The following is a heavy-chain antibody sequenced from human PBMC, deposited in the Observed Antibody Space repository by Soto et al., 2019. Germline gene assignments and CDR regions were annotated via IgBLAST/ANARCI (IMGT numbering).Heavy chain of an antibody. V-gene: IGHV4-4*02. CDR2: IHHSGST. CDR1: GVSISSDNW. Sequence: QVQLQESGPGLVRPSGTVSLTCAVSGVSISSDNWWSWVRQPPGKALEWIREIHHSGSTNYNPSLKSRVTMSVVPSKDLFSLTLNSVTAADTAFYYCARDQGSHPGDWGQGTLVSVSS. D-gene: IGHD6-13*01. CDR3: ARDQGSHPGD. J-gene: IGHJ4*02.